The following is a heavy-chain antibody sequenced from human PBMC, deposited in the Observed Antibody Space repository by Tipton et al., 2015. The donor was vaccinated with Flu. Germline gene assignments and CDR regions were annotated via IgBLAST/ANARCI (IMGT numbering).Heavy chain of an antibody. CDR3: ARDSNLGQSYYFDY. V-gene: IGHV4-4*07. CDR1: GGSISSFY. D-gene: IGHD7-27*01. Sequence: LRLSCTVSGGSISSFYWSWIRQPAGKGLEWIGRMYTSGTTNYNPSLKSRVTMSVDTTKNQFSLKLSSVTAADTALYYCARDSNLGQSYYFDYWGQGTQVTVSS. CDR2: MYTSGTT. J-gene: IGHJ4*02.